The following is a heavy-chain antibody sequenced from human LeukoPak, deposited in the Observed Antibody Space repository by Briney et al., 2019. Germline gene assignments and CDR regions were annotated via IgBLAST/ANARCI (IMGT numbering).Heavy chain of an antibody. V-gene: IGHV1-2*02. CDR1: GYTFTGYY. CDR3: AGDSGMDYYDSSGYYYVLLRN. D-gene: IGHD3-22*01. J-gene: IGHJ4*02. CDR2: INPNSGGT. Sequence: ASVKVSCKASGYTFTGYYMHWVRQAPGQGLEWMGWINPNSGGTNYTQKVQGRVTMTRDTSISTAYMELSRLRSDDTAVYYCAGDSGMDYYDSSGYYYVLLRNWGQGTLITVSS.